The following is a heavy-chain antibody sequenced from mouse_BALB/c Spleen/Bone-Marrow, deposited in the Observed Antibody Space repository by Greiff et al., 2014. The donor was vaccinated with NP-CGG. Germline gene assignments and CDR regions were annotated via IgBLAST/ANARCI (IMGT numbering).Heavy chain of an antibody. V-gene: IGHV2-6-5*01. D-gene: IGHD1-1*01. CDR1: GFSLTDFG. J-gene: IGHJ4*01. Sequence: QVQLQQSGPGLVAPSQSLSITCTVSGFSLTDFGVSWIRQPPGKGLEWLGVIWGGGSRYYNSSLKSRLSISKDNSKSQVFLKMNKLKTDDTAMYYCAKHTLRYYAMDYWGQGTSVTVSS. CDR2: IWGGGSR. CDR3: AKHTLRYYAMDY.